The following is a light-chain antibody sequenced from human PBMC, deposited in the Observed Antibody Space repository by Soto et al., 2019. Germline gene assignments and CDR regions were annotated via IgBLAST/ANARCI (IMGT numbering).Light chain of an antibody. J-gene: IGKJ5*01. CDR3: QKYNSAIT. Sequence: IEVTQSPSSLSAVVGDRVTITCRASRGIGDRLAWFQQKPGKAPQFLIQAASNLQSGVPSRFSGSGSGTEFILSINSLQPEDIATYYCQKYNSAITFGQGTRLEIK. CDR2: AAS. CDR1: RGIGDR. V-gene: IGKV1-12*01.